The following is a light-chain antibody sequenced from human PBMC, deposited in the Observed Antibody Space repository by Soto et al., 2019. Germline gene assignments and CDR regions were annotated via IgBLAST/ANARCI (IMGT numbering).Light chain of an antibody. CDR2: DAS. CDR1: QSISSW. Sequence: DIQMTQSPSTLSESVGDRVTITCRASQSISSWLAWYQQKPGKAPKLLIYDASSLESGVPSRFSGSGSGTEFTLTISSLQPDDFATYYCQQYNSYPWAFGQGTRLEIK. J-gene: IGKJ5*01. V-gene: IGKV1-5*01. CDR3: QQYNSYPWA.